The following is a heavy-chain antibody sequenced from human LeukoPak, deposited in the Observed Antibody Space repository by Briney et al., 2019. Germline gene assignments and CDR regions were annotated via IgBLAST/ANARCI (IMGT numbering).Heavy chain of an antibody. V-gene: IGHV1-2*06. CDR3: ARSSGGRNEFDY. CDR2: INPNSGGT. Sequence: ASVKVSCKASGYTFTSYGISWVRQAPGQGLEWMGRINPNSGGTNYAQKFQGRVTMTRDTSISTAYMELSRLRSDDTAVYYCARSSGGRNEFDYWGQGTLVTVSS. J-gene: IGHJ4*02. D-gene: IGHD2-15*01. CDR1: GYTFTSYG.